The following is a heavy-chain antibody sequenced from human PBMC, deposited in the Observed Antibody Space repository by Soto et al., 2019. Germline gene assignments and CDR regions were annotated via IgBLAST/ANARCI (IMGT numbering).Heavy chain of an antibody. V-gene: IGHV4-4*02. CDR2: VYHTGDT. D-gene: IGHD2-21*02. J-gene: IGHJ5*02. Sequence: PSETLSLTCGVSGGTVASSHWWSWVRQSPGRGLEWIGNVYHTGDTNFNPSLQSRVTFSVDKSNNQFSLRLHSVLAADTAVYFSAKHIVTAWANNYYNPWGPGTLVTVAS. CDR1: GGTVASSHW. CDR3: AKHIVTAWANNYYNP.